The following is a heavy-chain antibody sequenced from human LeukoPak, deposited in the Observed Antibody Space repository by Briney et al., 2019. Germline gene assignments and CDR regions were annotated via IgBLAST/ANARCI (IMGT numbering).Heavy chain of an antibody. V-gene: IGHV1-46*01. J-gene: IGHJ4*02. CDR1: GYTFTGYY. CDR3: AREGEMATVDY. D-gene: IGHD5-24*01. CDR2: INPSGGST. Sequence: ASVKVSCKASGYTFTGYYMHWVRQAPGQGLEWMGIINPSGGSTSYAQKFQGRVTMTRDMSTSTVYMELSSLRSEDTAVYYCAREGEMATVDYWGQGTLVTVSS.